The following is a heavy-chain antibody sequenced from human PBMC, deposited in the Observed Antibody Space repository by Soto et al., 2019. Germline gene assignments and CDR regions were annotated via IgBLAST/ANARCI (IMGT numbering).Heavy chain of an antibody. CDR3: ATLRSTKRRGLWEDRDYYYYGMDV. V-gene: IGHV3-9*01. D-gene: IGHD1-26*01. CDR1: GFTFDDYA. CDR2: ISWNSGSI. Sequence: GGSLRLSCAASGFTFDDYAMHWVRQAPGKGLEWVSGISWNSGSIGYADSVKGRFTISRDNAKNSLYLQMNSLRAEDTALYYCATLRSTKRRGLWEDRDYYYYGMDVWGQGTTVTVSS. J-gene: IGHJ6*02.